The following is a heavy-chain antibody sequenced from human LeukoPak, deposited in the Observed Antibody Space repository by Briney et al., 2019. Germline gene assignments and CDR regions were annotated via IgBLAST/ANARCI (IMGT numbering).Heavy chain of an antibody. J-gene: IGHJ2*01. CDR1: GFTFSSYA. D-gene: IGHD4-17*01. CDR3: AKVWEDYGDYVGWWYFDL. CDR2: ISGSGGST. Sequence: GGSLRLSCAASGFTFSSYAMSWVRQAPGKGLEWVSAISGSGGSTYYADSVKGRFTISRDNSKNTLYLQMNSLRAEDTAVYYCAKVWEDYGDYVGWWYFDLWGRGTLVTVSS. V-gene: IGHV3-23*01.